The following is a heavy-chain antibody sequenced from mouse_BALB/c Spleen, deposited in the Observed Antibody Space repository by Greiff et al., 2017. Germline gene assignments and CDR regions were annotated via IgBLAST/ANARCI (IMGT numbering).Heavy chain of an antibody. V-gene: IGHV5-17*02. D-gene: IGHD2-14*01. J-gene: IGHJ2*01. Sequence: VQLKESGGGLVQPGGSRKLSCAASGFTFSSFGMHWVRQAPEKGLEWVAYISGGSSTIYYADTVKGRFTISRDNPKNTLFLQMTSLRSEDTAMYYCARYTYRDFDYWGQGTTLTVSS. CDR2: ISGGSSTI. CDR3: ARYTYRDFDY. CDR1: GFTFSSFG.